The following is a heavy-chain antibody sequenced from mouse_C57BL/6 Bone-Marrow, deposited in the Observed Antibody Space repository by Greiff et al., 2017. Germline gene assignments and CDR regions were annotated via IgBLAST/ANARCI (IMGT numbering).Heavy chain of an antibody. CDR1: GYTFTDYN. V-gene: IGHV1-22*01. CDR3: ANDLLWLRRYYYAMDY. D-gene: IGHD2-2*01. Sequence: DVQLQESGPELVKPGASVKMSCKASGYTFTDYNMHWVKQSHGKSLEWIGYINPNNGGTSYNQKFKGKATLTVNQSSSTAYMELRSLTSEDSAVYYCANDLLWLRRYYYAMDYWGQGTSVTVSS. CDR2: INPNNGGT. J-gene: IGHJ4*01.